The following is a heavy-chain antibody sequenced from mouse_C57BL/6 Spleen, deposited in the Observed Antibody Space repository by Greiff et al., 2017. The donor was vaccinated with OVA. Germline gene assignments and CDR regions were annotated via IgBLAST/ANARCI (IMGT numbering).Heavy chain of an antibody. CDR1: GFTFSNYW. CDR2: IRLKSDNYAT. J-gene: IGHJ1*03. Sequence: EVKLMESGGGLVQPGGSMKLSCVASGFTFSNYWMNWVRQSPEKGLEWVAQIRLKSDNYATHYAESVKGRFTISRDDSKSRVYLQMNNLRAEDTGIYYCFYEYDWYFDVWGTGTTVTVSS. V-gene: IGHV6-3*01. D-gene: IGHD2-4*01. CDR3: FYEYDWYFDV.